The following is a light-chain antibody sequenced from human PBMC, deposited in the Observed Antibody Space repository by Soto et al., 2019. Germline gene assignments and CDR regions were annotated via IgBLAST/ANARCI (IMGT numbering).Light chain of an antibody. Sequence: EIVLTQSPGTLSLSPGXRATLSCKASQSVGSRFLAWYQQKPGQAPRLVIHGVSTRATGIPDRFSGSGSGTDFTLTISRLEPEDFAVYYCQKYFISRTFCQGTKVDIK. CDR3: QKYFISRT. J-gene: IGKJ1*01. CDR2: GVS. CDR1: QSVGSRF. V-gene: IGKV3-20*01.